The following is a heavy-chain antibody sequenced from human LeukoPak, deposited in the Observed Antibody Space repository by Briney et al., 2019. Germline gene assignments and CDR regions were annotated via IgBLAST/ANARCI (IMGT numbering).Heavy chain of an antibody. CDR3: ARGGPAAGRFDY. Sequence: GGSLRLSCAASGFTFSSYAMHWVRQAPGKGLEWVAVISYDGSNKYYADSVKGRFTISRDNSRNTLYLQMNSLRAEDTAVYYCARGGPAAGRFDYWGQGTLVTVSS. CDR1: GFTFSSYA. CDR2: ISYDGSNK. V-gene: IGHV3-30*14. D-gene: IGHD6-13*01. J-gene: IGHJ4*02.